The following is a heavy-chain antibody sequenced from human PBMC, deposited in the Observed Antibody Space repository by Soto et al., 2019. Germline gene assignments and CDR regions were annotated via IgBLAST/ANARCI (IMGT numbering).Heavy chain of an antibody. D-gene: IGHD2-21*01. CDR3: ARGQWDGTWWVVSSEYYFDY. V-gene: IGHV3-7*01. CDR2: IKQDGSEK. Sequence: PGGSLRLSCAAYGFTLSSYWMSWVRQAPGKGLEWVANIKQDGSEKYYVDSVKGRFTISRDNAKNSLYLQMNSLRAEDTAVYYCARGQWDGTWWVVSSEYYFDYWGQGTLVTVSS. CDR1: GFTLSSYW. J-gene: IGHJ4*02.